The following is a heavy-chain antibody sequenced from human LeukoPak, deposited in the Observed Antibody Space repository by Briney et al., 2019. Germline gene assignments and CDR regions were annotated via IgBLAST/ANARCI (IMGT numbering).Heavy chain of an antibody. J-gene: IGHJ5*02. V-gene: IGHV4-34*01. CDR1: GGSFSGYY. CDR3: AATRARITIFGVVIRQPTNWFDP. Sequence: PSETLSLTCAVYGGSFSGYYWSWIRQPPGKELEWIGEINHSGSTNYNPSLKSRVTISVDTSKNQFSLKLSSVTAADTAVYYCAATRARITIFGVVIRQPTNWFDPWGQGTLVTVSS. D-gene: IGHD3-3*01. CDR2: INHSGST.